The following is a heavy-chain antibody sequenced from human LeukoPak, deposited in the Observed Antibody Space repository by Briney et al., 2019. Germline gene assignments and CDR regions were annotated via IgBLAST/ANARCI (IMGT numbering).Heavy chain of an antibody. Sequence: GGSLRLSCAASGFTFSSYGIHWVRQAPGKGLEWVAFIRYDGTNKFYVDSVKGRFTISRDNSKNTLYLQMNSLGAEDTAVYYCAKDSGGGYYYFDCWGQGTLVTVSS. J-gene: IGHJ4*02. CDR1: GFTFSSYG. D-gene: IGHD3-10*01. CDR2: IRYDGTNK. V-gene: IGHV3-30*02. CDR3: AKDSGGGYYYFDC.